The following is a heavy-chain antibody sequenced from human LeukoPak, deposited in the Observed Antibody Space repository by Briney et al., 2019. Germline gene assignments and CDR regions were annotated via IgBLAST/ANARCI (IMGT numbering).Heavy chain of an antibody. CDR2: IKQDGSEK. Sequence: GGSLRLSCAASGFTFSSYWMSWVRQAPGKGLEWVANIKQDGSEKYYVDSVKGRFTISRDNAKKSLYLQMNSLRAEDTAVYYCARNYDFWTSASYYYYYMDVWGKGTTVTVSS. D-gene: IGHD3-3*01. CDR1: GFTFSSYW. V-gene: IGHV3-7*01. CDR3: ARNYDFWTSASYYYYYMDV. J-gene: IGHJ6*03.